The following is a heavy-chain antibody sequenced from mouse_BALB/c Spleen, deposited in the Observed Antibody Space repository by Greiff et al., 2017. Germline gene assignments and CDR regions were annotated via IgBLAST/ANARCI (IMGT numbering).Heavy chain of an antibody. V-gene: IGHV5-9-3*01. CDR2: ISSGGSYT. CDR3: ARQGNDYQAWFAY. D-gene: IGHD2-4*01. J-gene: IGHJ3*01. Sequence: EVQRVESGGGLVKPGGSLKLSCAASGFTFSSYAMSWVRQTPEKRLEWVATISSGGSYTYYPDSVKGRFTISRDNAKNTLYLQMSSLRSEDTAMYYCARQGNDYQAWFAYWGQGTLVTVSA. CDR1: GFTFSSYA.